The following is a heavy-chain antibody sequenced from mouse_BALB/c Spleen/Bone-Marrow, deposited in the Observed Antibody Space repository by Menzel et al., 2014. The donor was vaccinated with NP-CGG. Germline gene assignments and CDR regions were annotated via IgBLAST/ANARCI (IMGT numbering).Heavy chain of an antibody. V-gene: IGHV5-6-5*01. D-gene: IGHD1-2*01. Sequence: EVKLVESGGGLVKPGGSLKLSCAASGFTFSSYAMSGVRQTPEKRLEWVASISSGGSTYYPDSVKGRFTISRDNARNILYLQMSSLRSEDTAMYYCAREGGTTAHYYAMDYWGQGTSVTVSS. CDR2: ISSGGST. J-gene: IGHJ4*01. CDR3: AREGGTTAHYYAMDY. CDR1: GFTFSSYA.